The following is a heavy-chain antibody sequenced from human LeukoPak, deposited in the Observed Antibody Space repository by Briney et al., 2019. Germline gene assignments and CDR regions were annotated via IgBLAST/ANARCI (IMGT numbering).Heavy chain of an antibody. Sequence: PGGSLRLSCAASGFTFSSYEMNWVRQAPGKGLEWVSHISSSGSTIYYADSVKGRFTISRDNAKNSLYLQMNSLRAEDTAVYYCARDLVGSTNGVWGQGTLVTVSS. CDR2: ISSSGSTI. CDR3: ARDLVGSTNGV. CDR1: GFTFSSYE. D-gene: IGHD2-8*01. V-gene: IGHV3-48*03. J-gene: IGHJ4*02.